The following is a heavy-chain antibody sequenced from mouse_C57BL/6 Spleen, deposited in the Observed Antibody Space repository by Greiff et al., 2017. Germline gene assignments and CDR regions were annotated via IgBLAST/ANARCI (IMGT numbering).Heavy chain of an antibody. CDR3: ARDVPYGNYEGYAMDY. Sequence: QVQLQQPGAELVKPGASVKMSCKASGYTFTSYWITWVKQRPGQGLEWIGDIYPGSGSTNYNEKFKSKATLTVDTSSSTAYMQLSSLTSEDSAVYYCARDVPYGNYEGYAMDYWGQGTSVTVSS. J-gene: IGHJ4*01. D-gene: IGHD2-1*01. CDR2: IYPGSGST. V-gene: IGHV1-55*01. CDR1: GYTFTSYW.